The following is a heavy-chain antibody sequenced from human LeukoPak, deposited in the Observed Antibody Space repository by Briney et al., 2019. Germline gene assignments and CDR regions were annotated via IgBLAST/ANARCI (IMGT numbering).Heavy chain of an antibody. V-gene: IGHV1-2*02. CDR2: TNPKSGDT. Sequence: GASVKVSCKASGYTFTGYYMHWVRQAPGQGLEWMGWTNPKSGDTKYAQRFQGRVTMTRDTSITTAYMELSDLRSDDTAVYYCARVLDRWELHPFDYWGQGTLVTVSS. D-gene: IGHD1-26*01. J-gene: IGHJ4*02. CDR3: ARVLDRWELHPFDY. CDR1: GYTFTGYY.